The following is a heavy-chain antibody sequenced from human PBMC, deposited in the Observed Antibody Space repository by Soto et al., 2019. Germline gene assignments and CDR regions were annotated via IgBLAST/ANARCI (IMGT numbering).Heavy chain of an antibody. CDR1: RYTFTSDG. CDR2: ISAYNGNT. V-gene: IGHV1-18*04. J-gene: IGHJ4*02. D-gene: IGHD5-12*01. CDR3: ARTDGYDGTTDY. Sequence: ASVKVSCKASRYTFTSDGISWVRQAPGQGLEWMGWISAYNGNTNYAQKLQGRVTMTTDTSTSTAYMELRSLRSDDTAVYYCARTDGYDGTTDYWGQGTLVTVSS.